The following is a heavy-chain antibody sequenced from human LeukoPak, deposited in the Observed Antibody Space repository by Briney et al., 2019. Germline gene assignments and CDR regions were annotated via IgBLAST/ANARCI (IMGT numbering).Heavy chain of an antibody. CDR3: ASSRKNVPDY. D-gene: IGHD2-2*01. CDR1: GFTFRNYG. J-gene: IGHJ4*02. Sequence: GRSLRLSCAASGFTFRNYGMYWVRQAPGKGLEWVAVIWYDGSNKYYADSVKGRFTISRDNPKNTLYLEMNSLRVEDTAVYYCASSRKNVPDYWGQGTLVTVSS. CDR2: IWYDGSNK. V-gene: IGHV3-33*01.